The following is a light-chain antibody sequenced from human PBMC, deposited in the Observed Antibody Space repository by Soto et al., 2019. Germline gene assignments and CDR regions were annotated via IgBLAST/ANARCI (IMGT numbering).Light chain of an antibody. J-gene: IGLJ1*01. CDR1: TGAVPNGHY. CDR3: LLSYNGPYV. V-gene: IGLV7-46*01. Sequence: QAVVTQEPSLTVSPGGTVTLTCGSSTGAVPNGHYPYWFQQKPGQAPRTLIYDTTNRHSWTPARFSGSLLGGKAALTLSCAQPEDEAEYYCLLSYNGPYVFGTGTKVTV. CDR2: DTT.